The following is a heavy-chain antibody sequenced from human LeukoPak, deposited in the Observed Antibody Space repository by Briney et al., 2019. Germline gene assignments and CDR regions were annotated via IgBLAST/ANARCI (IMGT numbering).Heavy chain of an antibody. Sequence: GGSLRLSCAASGFTFSSYGIHWVRQAPGKGLEWVAVISYDGSNKFYVDSLKGRFTISRDNAKNTLYLQLNSLRVEDTAVYYCAKGSSSGCYTLLDFWGQGTLVTVSA. D-gene: IGHD6-19*01. CDR1: GFTFSSYG. J-gene: IGHJ4*02. CDR3: AKGSSSGCYTLLDF. CDR2: ISYDGSNK. V-gene: IGHV3-30*18.